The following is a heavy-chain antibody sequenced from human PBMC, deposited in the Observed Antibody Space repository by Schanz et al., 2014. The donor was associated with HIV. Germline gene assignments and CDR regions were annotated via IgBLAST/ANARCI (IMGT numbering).Heavy chain of an antibody. D-gene: IGHD3-3*02. CDR1: GGTFSSYA. CDR2: IIPIFGTA. V-gene: IGHV1-69*01. Sequence: QVLLVQSGAEVKKPGSSVKVSCKASGGTFSSYAISWVRQAPGQGLEWMGGIIPIFGTANYAQKFQGRVTIIADESTSTAYMELSSLRSADTAVYFCARAAFSSEYYYGMDVWGQGTTVTVSS. CDR3: ARAAFSSEYYYGMDV. J-gene: IGHJ6*02.